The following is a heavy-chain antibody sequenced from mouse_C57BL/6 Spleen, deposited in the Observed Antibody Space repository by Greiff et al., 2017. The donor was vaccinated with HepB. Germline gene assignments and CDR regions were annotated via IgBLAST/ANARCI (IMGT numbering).Heavy chain of an antibody. D-gene: IGHD3-3*01. CDR1: GYTFTSYW. V-gene: IGHV1-50*01. J-gene: IGHJ2*01. CDR2: IDPSDSYT. Sequence: QVQLQQSGAELVKPGASVKLSCKASGYTFTSYWMQWVKQRPGQGLEWIGEIDPSDSYTNYNQKFKGKATLTVDTSSSTAYMQLSSLTSEDSAVYYCARRGLGWYYFDYWGQGTTLTVSS. CDR3: ARRGLGWYYFDY.